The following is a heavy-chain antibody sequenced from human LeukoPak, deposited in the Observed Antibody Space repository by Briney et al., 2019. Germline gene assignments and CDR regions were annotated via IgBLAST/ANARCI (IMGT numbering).Heavy chain of an antibody. CDR1: GGSISNYY. J-gene: IGHJ4*02. CDR3: ARKKQGGYFDY. CDR2: TYTSGNT. V-gene: IGHV4-4*07. D-gene: IGHD1/OR15-1a*01. Sequence: PSETLSLTCTVSGGSISNYYWSWIRQPAGKGLEWIGRTYTSGNTKYNPSLKSRVTMSLDTSKNEFSLKLSSVTAADTAMYYCARKKQGGYFDYWGQGVLVTVPS.